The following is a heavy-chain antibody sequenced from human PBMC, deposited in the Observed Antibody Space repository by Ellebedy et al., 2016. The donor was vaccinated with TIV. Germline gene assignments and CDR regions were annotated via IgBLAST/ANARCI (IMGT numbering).Heavy chain of an antibody. CDR2: ISPADSHL. D-gene: IGHD3-16*01. J-gene: IGHJ3*02. V-gene: IGHV5-51*01. CDR1: GYSFTNYW. CDR3: ARQTQGGGESGVFDI. Sequence: PGGSLRLSCKGFGYSFTNYWIVWVRQMPGKGLEWMGVISPADSHLRSSPSFQGQVTFSADKSLSAAYLQWSSLKASDSAMYFCARQTQGGGESGVFDIWGQGTLLTVSS.